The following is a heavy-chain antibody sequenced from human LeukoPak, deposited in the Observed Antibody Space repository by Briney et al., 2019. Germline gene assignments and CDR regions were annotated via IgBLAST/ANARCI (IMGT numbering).Heavy chain of an antibody. V-gene: IGHV3-23*01. J-gene: IGHJ4*02. Sequence: GGSLRLSCAASGFTFSSYGMSWVRQAPGKGLEWVSAISGSGGSTYYADSVKGRFTISRDNSKNTLYLQMNSLRAEDTAVYYCAGYYDSSGYYFWRHWDYWGQGTLVTVSS. CDR3: AGYYDSSGYYFWRHWDY. D-gene: IGHD3-22*01. CDR1: GFTFSSYG. CDR2: ISGSGGST.